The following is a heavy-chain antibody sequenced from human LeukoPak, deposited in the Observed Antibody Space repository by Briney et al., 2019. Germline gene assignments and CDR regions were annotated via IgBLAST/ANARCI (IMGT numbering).Heavy chain of an antibody. Sequence: SETLSLTCAVYGGSFSGYYWSWIRQPQGKGLEWIGEINHSGSTNYNPSLMSRVTISVDTSKNQFSLKLSSVTAADTAVYYCARGRIKDYWGQGTLVTVSS. CDR3: ARGRIKDY. J-gene: IGHJ4*02. CDR2: INHSGST. CDR1: GGSFSGYY. D-gene: IGHD1-14*01. V-gene: IGHV4-34*01.